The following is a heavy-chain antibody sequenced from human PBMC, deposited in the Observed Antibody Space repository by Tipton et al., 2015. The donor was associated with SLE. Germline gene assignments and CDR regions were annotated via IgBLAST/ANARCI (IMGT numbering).Heavy chain of an antibody. V-gene: IGHV3-30-3*01. CDR3: AKEGPNIRSGWYRY. CDR1: GFTFSSYA. CDR2: ISYDGSNK. J-gene: IGHJ4*02. D-gene: IGHD6-19*01. Sequence: SLRLSCAASGFTFSSYAMHWVRQAPGKGLEWVAVISYDGSNKYYADSVKGRFTISRDNSKNTLYLQMNSLRAEDTAVYYCAKEGPNIRSGWYRYWGQGTLVTVSS.